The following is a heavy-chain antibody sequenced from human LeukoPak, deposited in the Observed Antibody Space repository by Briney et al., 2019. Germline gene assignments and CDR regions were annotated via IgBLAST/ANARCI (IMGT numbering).Heavy chain of an antibody. CDR2: INPNSGGT. V-gene: IGHV1-2*02. CDR1: GYAFTDYY. CDR3: AGGEGVGY. Sequence: ASVKVSCKTSGYAFTDYYMQWVRQAPGQGLEWMGWINPNSGGTNYAQKFQGRVTMTRDTSISTAYMELSRLRSDDTAVYYCAGGEGVGYWGQGTLVTVSS. J-gene: IGHJ4*02. D-gene: IGHD3-16*01.